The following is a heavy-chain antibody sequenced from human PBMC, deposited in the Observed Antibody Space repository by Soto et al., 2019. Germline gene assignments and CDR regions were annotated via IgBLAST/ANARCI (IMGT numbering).Heavy chain of an antibody. CDR3: AREKRSWYDY. D-gene: IGHD6-13*01. CDR1: GYTFTSYD. CDR2: MNPNSGNT. V-gene: IGHV1-8*01. Sequence: QVQLVQSGAEVKKPGASVKVSCKASGYTFTSYDVNWVRQATGQGLEWMGWMNPNSGNTAYAQKFQGRVTMTRNTSISTAYMELSSLRAEETAVYYCAREKRSWYDYWAQGALVTVSS. J-gene: IGHJ4*02.